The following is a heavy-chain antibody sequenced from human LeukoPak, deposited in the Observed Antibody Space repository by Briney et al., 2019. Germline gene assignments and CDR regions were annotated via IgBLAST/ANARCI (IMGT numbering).Heavy chain of an antibody. CDR3: ARGASHLGFDY. CDR1: GGSISSSSYY. Sequence: SETLSLTCTVSGGSISSSSYYWGWIRQPPGKGLEWIGSIYYSGSTYYNPSLKSRVTISVDTSKNQFSLKLSSVTAADTAVYYCARGASHLGFDYWGQGTLVTVSS. J-gene: IGHJ4*02. V-gene: IGHV4-39*07. CDR2: IYYSGST. D-gene: IGHD2-2*01.